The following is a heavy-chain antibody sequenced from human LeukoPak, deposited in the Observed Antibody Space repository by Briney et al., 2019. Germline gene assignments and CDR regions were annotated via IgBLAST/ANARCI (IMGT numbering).Heavy chain of an antibody. CDR2: IYYSGST. CDR3: ARSPRRGYFDY. J-gene: IGHJ4*02. CDR1: GGSISSGGYY. D-gene: IGHD1-14*01. Sequence: SETLSLTCTVSGGSISSGGYYWSWIRQHPGKGLEWIGYIYYSGSTYYNPSLKSRVTISVDTSKNQFSLKLSSVTAADTAVYYCARSPRRGYFDYWGQGTLVTVSS. V-gene: IGHV4-31*03.